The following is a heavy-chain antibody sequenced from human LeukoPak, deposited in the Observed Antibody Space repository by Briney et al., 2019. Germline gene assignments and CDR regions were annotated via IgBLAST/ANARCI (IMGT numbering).Heavy chain of an antibody. D-gene: IGHD2-2*01. Sequence: GGSLRLSCAASGFTFDDYGMSWVRQAPGNGLEWVSGINWNGGSTGYTDSVKGRFTISRDNAKNSLYLQMNSLRAEDTALYYCAREDGYCSSTSCYTGAFDIWGQGTMVTVSS. V-gene: IGHV3-20*04. J-gene: IGHJ3*02. CDR2: INWNGGST. CDR1: GFTFDDYG. CDR3: AREDGYCSSTSCYTGAFDI.